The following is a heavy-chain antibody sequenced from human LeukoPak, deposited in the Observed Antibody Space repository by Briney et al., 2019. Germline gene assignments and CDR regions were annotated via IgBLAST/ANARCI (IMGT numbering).Heavy chain of an antibody. CDR3: TRADSSGSPVPAEYFQH. CDR2: IYYSGST. V-gene: IGHV4-59*01. D-gene: IGHD3-22*01. CDR1: GGSMRSYY. J-gene: IGHJ1*01. Sequence: SETLSLTCTVSGGSMRSYYWSWIRQPPGKGLEWIGYIYYSGSTYYNLSLKSRVTISVDTCKNQFSLKLTSVTAADTAVYFCTRADSSGSPVPAEYFQHWGQGTPVTVSS.